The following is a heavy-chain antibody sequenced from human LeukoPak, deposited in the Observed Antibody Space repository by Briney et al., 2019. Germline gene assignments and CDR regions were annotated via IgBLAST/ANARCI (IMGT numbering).Heavy chain of an antibody. D-gene: IGHD4-17*01. CDR3: TTESGVTTLIDY. CDR1: GFTFSDYY. V-gene: IGHV3-15*01. Sequence: GGSLRLSCAASGFTFSDYYMSWIRQAPGKGLEWVGRIKSKTDGGTTDYAAPVKGRFTISRDDSKNTLYLQMNSLKTEDTAVYYCTTESGVTTLIDYWGQGTLVTVSS. J-gene: IGHJ4*02. CDR2: IKSKTDGGTT.